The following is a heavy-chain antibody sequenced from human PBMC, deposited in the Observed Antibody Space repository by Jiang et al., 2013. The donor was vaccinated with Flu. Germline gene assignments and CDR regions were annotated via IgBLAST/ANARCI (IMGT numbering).Heavy chain of an antibody. Sequence: GLVKPSETLSLTCTVSGGSISSSSYYWGWIRQPPGKGLEWIGSIYYSGSTYYNPSLKSRVTISVDTSKNQFSLKLSSVTAADTAVYYCARRARLPGWGYCSSTSCARDYWGQGTLVTVSS. D-gene: IGHD2-2*01. CDR1: GGSISSSSYY. CDR2: IYYSGST. CDR3: ARRARLPGWGYCSSTSCARDY. J-gene: IGHJ4*02. V-gene: IGHV4-39*07.